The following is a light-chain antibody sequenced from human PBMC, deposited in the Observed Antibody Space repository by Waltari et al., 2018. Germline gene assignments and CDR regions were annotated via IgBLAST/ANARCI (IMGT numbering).Light chain of an antibody. J-gene: IGLJ3*02. CDR3: QVWDSSSDHWV. CDR2: YDS. Sequence: SYVLTQPPSVSVAPGKTATITCGGDNIGSKSVHWYRQKPGQAPELVIYYDSDWPSGTPERFSGSNSGSTATLTISRVEAGEEADYYCQVWDSSSDHWVFGGGTKLTVL. V-gene: IGLV3-21*04. CDR1: NIGSKS.